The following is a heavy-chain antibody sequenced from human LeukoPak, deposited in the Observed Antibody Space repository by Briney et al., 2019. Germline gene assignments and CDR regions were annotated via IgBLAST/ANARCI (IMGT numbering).Heavy chain of an antibody. V-gene: IGHV3-33*01. CDR3: ARLVGITYFDY. J-gene: IGHJ4*02. CDR1: GFTFNNYG. Sequence: GGSLRLSCAASGFTFNNYGIHWVRQAPGKGLEWVAVIWYDGSNKYNADSVKGRFTISRDNSKNTLFLQMNTLSAEDTAVYYCARLVGITYFDYWGQGTLVTVSS. CDR2: IWYDGSNK. D-gene: IGHD2-15*01.